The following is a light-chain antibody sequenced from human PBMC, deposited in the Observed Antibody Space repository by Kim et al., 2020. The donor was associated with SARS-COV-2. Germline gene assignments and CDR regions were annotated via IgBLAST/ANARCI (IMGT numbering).Light chain of an antibody. Sequence: QSALTQPASVSGSPGQSITISCTGTSSDVGGYNLISWYQQRPGRGPQLIIYEVSKRPSGVSYRFSGSKSGNTASLTISGLQSEEDTYYYCCSYAGSSTFVFGGGTQLTVL. CDR2: EVS. J-gene: IGLJ2*01. V-gene: IGLV2-23*02. CDR1: SSDVGGYNL. CDR3: CSYAGSSTFV.